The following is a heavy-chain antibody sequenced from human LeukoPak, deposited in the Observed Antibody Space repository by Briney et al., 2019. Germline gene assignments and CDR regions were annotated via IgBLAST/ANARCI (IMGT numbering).Heavy chain of an antibody. D-gene: IGHD3-10*01. J-gene: IGHJ4*02. Sequence: AEPLTLSCAVPGRIFNNARMNWGRQGPGRGLEWVGRIKSKTDGETTDYAAPVKGRFTISRDDSKNTLYLQMTSLKSEDTAVYYCATHCPAPGESTDYWGQGTLVTVSS. CDR1: GRIFNNAR. CDR2: IKSKTDGETT. CDR3: ATHCPAPGESTDY. V-gene: IGHV3-15*01.